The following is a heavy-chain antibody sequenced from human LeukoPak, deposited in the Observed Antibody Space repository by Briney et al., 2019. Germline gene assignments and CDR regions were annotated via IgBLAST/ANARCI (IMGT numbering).Heavy chain of an antibody. Sequence: GGSLRLSCAASGFTFSSYDMHWVRQATGKGLEWVSAIGTAGDTYYPGSVKGRFTISRENAKNSLYLQMNSLRAGDTAVYYCARGRGRSIVGAKTGAFDIWGQGTMVTVSS. CDR2: IGTAGDT. J-gene: IGHJ3*02. CDR3: ARGRGRSIVGAKTGAFDI. D-gene: IGHD1-26*01. CDR1: GFTFSSYD. V-gene: IGHV3-13*01.